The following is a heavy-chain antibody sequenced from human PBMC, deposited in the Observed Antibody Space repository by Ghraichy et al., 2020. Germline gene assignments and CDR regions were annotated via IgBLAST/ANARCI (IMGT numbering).Heavy chain of an antibody. V-gene: IGHV3-23*01. CDR2: LGADGRST. CDR1: EFTFDGYP. D-gene: IGHD3-10*01. CDR3: AKEGGRLGEGAFDV. J-gene: IGHJ3*01. Sequence: GGSLRLSCAVSEFTFDGYPMTWVRQAPGKGLEWVSTLGADGRSTFYADSVKGRFTISRDKSKRKMYLQMNSLRVDDTAVYYCAKEGGRLGEGAFDVWGQGTKVTVSS.